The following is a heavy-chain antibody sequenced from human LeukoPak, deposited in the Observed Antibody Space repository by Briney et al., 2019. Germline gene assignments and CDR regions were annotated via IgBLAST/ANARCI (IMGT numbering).Heavy chain of an antibody. CDR3: ARDYRSSYWFDP. V-gene: IGHV4-59*01. J-gene: IGHJ5*02. CDR1: GGSISSYY. Sequence: PSETLSLTXTVSGGSISSYYWIWIRQPPGKGRDWIGYIYYSGSTNYNPSLKSRVTISVDTSKNQFSLKLSSVTAADTAVYYCARDYRSSYWFDPWGQGTLVTVSS. D-gene: IGHD1-26*01. CDR2: IYYSGST.